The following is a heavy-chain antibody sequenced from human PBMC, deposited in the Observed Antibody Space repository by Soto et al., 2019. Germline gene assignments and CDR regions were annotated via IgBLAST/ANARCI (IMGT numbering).Heavy chain of an antibody. CDR3: ARLAVVAGTDI. CDR2: INAASGNT. Sequence: QVPLVQSGAEVKEPGASVKVSGKASGYSFSSYVMHWVRQAPGQSLEWMGWINAASGNTGYSQKFQGRLTITRDTSASTAYMELSSLTSEDTAVYYCARLAVVAGTDIWGQGTMVTVSS. D-gene: IGHD6-19*01. CDR1: GYSFSSYV. J-gene: IGHJ3*02. V-gene: IGHV1-3*01.